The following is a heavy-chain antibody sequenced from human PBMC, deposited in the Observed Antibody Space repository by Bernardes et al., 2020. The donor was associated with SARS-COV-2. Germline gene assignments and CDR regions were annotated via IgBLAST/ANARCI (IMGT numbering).Heavy chain of an antibody. J-gene: IGHJ4*02. CDR2: ISSTGNTK. D-gene: IGHD2-15*01. V-gene: IGHV3-11*04. CDR3: ARGRGCSGGICYSSTSG. CDR1: GLTLSGYY. Sequence: GGSLRLSCAASGLTLSGYYMSWIRQAPGKGLEWIAYISSTGNTKYYADSVKGRFTISRDNATSVTLQMNSLRAEDTAVYYCARGRGCSGGICYSSTSGWGQGTLVTVSS.